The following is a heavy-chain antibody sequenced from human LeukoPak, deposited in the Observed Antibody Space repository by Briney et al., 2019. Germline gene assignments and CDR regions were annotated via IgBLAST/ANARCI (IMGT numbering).Heavy chain of an antibody. CDR1: GYTFTGYY. V-gene: IGHV1-2*02. CDR3: ARGPPYTTTWTPSGVYMDV. Sequence: ASVKASCKASGYTFTGYYMHWVRQAPGQGLEWMGWINPNSGGTNYAQKFQGSVTMTRDTSISTAYMELSRLTSDDTAVYYCARGPPYTTTWTPSGVYMDVWDKGTTVTVSS. D-gene: IGHD6-13*01. CDR2: INPNSGGT. J-gene: IGHJ6*03.